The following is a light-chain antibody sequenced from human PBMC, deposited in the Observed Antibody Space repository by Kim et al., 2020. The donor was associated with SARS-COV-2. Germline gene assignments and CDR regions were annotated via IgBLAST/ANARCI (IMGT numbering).Light chain of an antibody. J-gene: IGKJ2*01. V-gene: IGKV3-20*01. Sequence: SAGERATVSCRGSESVSISNLAWYQQRPGQAPRLLIYGASKRATGIAERFSGSGSGTDFTLTISRLEAEDLAVYYCQQYGRSTLYIFGQGTKLEI. CDR1: ESVSISN. CDR2: GAS. CDR3: QQYGRSTLYI.